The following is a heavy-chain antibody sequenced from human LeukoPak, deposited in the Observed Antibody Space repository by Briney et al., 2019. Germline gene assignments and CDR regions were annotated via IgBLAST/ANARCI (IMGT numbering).Heavy chain of an antibody. V-gene: IGHV3-64D*06. D-gene: IGHD4-23*01. CDR3: VKVPYGGNPGTY. CDR2: ISTNGGVT. Sequence: GGSLRLSCSASGFTFSICAMHWVRQAPGKGLEYVSAISTNGGVTYYADSVKGRFTISRDNSKNTLYLQMSSLRTEDTAVYYCVKVPYGGNPGTYWGQGTLVTVSS. J-gene: IGHJ4*02. CDR1: GFTFSICA.